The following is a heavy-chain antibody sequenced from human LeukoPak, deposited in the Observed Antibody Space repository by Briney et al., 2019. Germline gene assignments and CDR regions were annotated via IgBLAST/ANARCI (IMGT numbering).Heavy chain of an antibody. CDR2: IYTSGST. J-gene: IGHJ3*02. CDR1: GGSISSYY. D-gene: IGHD5-24*01. CDR3: ARDPGHGFPTHDAFDI. Sequence: SETLSLTCTVSGGSISSYYWSWIRQPAGKGLEWIGRIYTSGSTNYNPSLKSRVTMSVDTSKNQFSLKLSSVTAADTAVYYCARDPGHGFPTHDAFDIWGQGTMVTVSS. V-gene: IGHV4-4*07.